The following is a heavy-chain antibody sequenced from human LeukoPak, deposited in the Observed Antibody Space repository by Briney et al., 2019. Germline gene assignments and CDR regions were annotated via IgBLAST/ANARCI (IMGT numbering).Heavy chain of an antibody. Sequence: SETLSLTCAVYGGSFSGYYWSWIRQPPGKGLEWIGEINHSGSTNYNPSLKSRVTIPVDTSKNQFSLKLSSVTAADTAVYYCASRGYCSSTSCPNWFDPWGQGTLVTVSS. J-gene: IGHJ5*02. V-gene: IGHV4-34*01. CDR2: INHSGST. D-gene: IGHD2-2*01. CDR1: GGSFSGYY. CDR3: ASRGYCSSTSCPNWFDP.